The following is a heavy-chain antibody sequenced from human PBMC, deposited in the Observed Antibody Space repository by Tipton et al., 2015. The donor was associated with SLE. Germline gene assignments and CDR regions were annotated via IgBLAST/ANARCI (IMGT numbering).Heavy chain of an antibody. V-gene: IGHV4-39*07. Sequence: TLSLTCTVSGGSISSSSYYWGWIRQPPGKGLEWIGSIYYSGSTYYNPSLKSRVTISVDTSKNQFSLKLSSVTAADTAVYYCARDRGQWLVDYWGQGTLVTVSS. D-gene: IGHD6-19*01. CDR1: GGSISSSSYY. CDR2: IYYSGST. J-gene: IGHJ4*02. CDR3: ARDRGQWLVDY.